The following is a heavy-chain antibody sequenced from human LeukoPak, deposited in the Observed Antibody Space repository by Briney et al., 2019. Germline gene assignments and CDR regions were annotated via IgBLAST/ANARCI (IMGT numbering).Heavy chain of an antibody. Sequence: SETLSLTCTVSGGSISSYYWSWIRQPPGKGLEWIGYIYYSGSTNYNPSLKSRVTISVDTSKNQFSLKLSSVTAADTAVYYCARLMDCGGDCYPNRGQGTLVTVSS. CDR3: ARLMDCGGDCYPN. D-gene: IGHD2-21*02. V-gene: IGHV4-59*08. J-gene: IGHJ4*02. CDR2: IYYSGST. CDR1: GGSISSYY.